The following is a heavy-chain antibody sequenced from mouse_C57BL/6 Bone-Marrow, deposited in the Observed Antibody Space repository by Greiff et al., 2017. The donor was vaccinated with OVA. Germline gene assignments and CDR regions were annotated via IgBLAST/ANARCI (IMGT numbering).Heavy chain of an antibody. D-gene: IGHD1-1*01. J-gene: IGHJ1*03. Sequence: VQLQQSGPVLVKPGASVKMSCKASGYTFTDYYMNWVKQSHGKSLEWIGVLNPYNGGTSYNQKFKGKATLTVDKSSSTAYMELNSLTSEDSAVYYSARALYYYGSPYWYFDVWGTGTTVTVSS. CDR3: ARALYYYGSPYWYFDV. CDR1: GYTFTDYY. CDR2: LNPYNGGT. V-gene: IGHV1-19*01.